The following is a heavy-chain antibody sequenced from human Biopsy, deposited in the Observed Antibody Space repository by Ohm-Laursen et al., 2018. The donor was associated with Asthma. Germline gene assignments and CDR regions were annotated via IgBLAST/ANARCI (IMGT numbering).Heavy chain of an antibody. Sequence: SDTLSLTCAVYGGSFSSNYWSWIRQTPGKGLEWLGDHHYSGYTNYNPSLSSRLTFSVDTSKNQFSLRLTSVTAADTAVYYCARGSSSRLSQWELLVSGGKRAHSYYGMDVWGQGTTVTVSS. CDR2: HHYSGYT. V-gene: IGHV4-34*01. CDR1: GGSFSSNY. D-gene: IGHD1-26*01. J-gene: IGHJ6*02. CDR3: ARGSSSRLSQWELLVSGGKRAHSYYGMDV.